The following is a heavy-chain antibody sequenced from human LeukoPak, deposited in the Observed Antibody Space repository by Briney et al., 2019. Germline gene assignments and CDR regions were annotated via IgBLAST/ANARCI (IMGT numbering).Heavy chain of an antibody. CDR3: GRDDRSPNFYYFYGMDV. J-gene: IGHJ6*02. CDR1: GGTFSIYA. V-gene: IGHV1-69*04. CDR2: IITIFGIA. Sequence: ASVTVSFTASGGTFSIYAISWVRQAPGQGLEWMGRIITIFGIANYSQKFQGRVTITAAKYTSTAYMELSSLRSEDTAGYYCGRDDRSPNFYYFYGMDVWGQGTTVTVSS. D-gene: IGHD1-14*01.